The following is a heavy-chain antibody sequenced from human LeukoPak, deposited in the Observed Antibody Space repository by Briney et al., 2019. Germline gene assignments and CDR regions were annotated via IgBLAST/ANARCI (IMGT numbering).Heavy chain of an antibody. D-gene: IGHD2-2*01. J-gene: IGHJ5*02. CDR1: GGSISSYY. CDR2: IYYSGST. V-gene: IGHV4-59*01. Sequence: SETLSLTCTVSGGSISSYYWSWIRQPPGKGLEWIGYIYYSGSTNYNPSLKSRVTISVDTSKNQFSLKLSSVTAADTAVYYCARVSPIIVVVPAANIGFDPWGQGTPVTVSS. CDR3: ARVSPIIVVVPAANIGFDP.